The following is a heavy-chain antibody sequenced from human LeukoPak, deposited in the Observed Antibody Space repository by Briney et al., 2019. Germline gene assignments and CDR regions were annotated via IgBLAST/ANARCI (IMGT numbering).Heavy chain of an antibody. CDR2: IYYSGST. J-gene: IGHJ4*02. Sequence: PSETLSLTCTVSGASVSSSSYYWAWIRQPPGKGLEWIGNIYYSGSTNYNPTLKSRVTISIDTSKNQFSLKVNSVTAADTAVYYCARDSGSYYLDYWGQGTLVTVSS. CDR1: GASVSSSSYY. V-gene: IGHV4-39*02. CDR3: ARDSGSYYLDY. D-gene: IGHD1-26*01.